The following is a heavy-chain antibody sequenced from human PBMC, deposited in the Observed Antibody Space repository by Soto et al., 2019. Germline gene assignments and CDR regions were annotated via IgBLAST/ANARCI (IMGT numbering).Heavy chain of an antibody. CDR1: GGSFSGYY. CDR3: ARGRTIAEWRYFDWLPAYWYFDL. Sequence: QVQLQQWGAGLLKPSETLSLTCAVYGGSFSGYYWSWIRQPPGKGLEGIGEINHSGSTNYNPSLKSRVTISVDTSKNQFSLKLSSVTAADTAVYYCARGRTIAEWRYFDWLPAYWYFDLWGRGTLVTVSS. J-gene: IGHJ2*01. CDR2: INHSGST. V-gene: IGHV4-34*01. D-gene: IGHD3-9*01.